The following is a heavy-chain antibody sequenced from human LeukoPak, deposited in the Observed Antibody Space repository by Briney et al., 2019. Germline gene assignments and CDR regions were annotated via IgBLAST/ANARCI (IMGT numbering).Heavy chain of an antibody. J-gene: IGHJ4*02. V-gene: IGHV3-23*01. CDR3: ARRMTTVSTKAAYYFDY. CDR2: ISGSGGST. Sequence: GGSLRLSCAASGFTFSSYAMSWVCQAPGKGLEWVSAISGSGGSTYYADSVKGRFTISRDNSKNTLYLQMNSLRAEDTAVYYCARRMTTVSTKAAYYFDYWGQGTLVTVSS. CDR1: GFTFSSYA. D-gene: IGHD4-11*01.